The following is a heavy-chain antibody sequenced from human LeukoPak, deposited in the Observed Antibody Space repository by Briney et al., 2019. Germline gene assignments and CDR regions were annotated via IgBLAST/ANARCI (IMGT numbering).Heavy chain of an antibody. CDR2: IYYSGST. J-gene: IGHJ4*02. CDR3: ARKSGRLGFDY. CDR1: GDSISSYY. D-gene: IGHD3-3*01. V-gene: IGHV4-59*01. Sequence: SETLSLTCTVSGDSISSYYWSWIRQPPGKGLEWIGYIYYSGSTNYNPSLKSRVTISVDTSKNQFSLKLSSVIGADTAMYYCARKSGRLGFDYWGQGTLVTVSS.